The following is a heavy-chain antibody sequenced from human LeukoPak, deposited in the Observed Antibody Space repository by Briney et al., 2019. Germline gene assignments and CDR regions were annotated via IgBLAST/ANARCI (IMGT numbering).Heavy chain of an antibody. V-gene: IGHV3-30*02. J-gene: IGHJ4*02. Sequence: GGSLRLSCAASGFSFRSYGMHWVRQAPGKGLEWVAFIRYDGSNKYYADSVKGRFTISRDNSKNTLYLQMNSLRAEDTAVYYCAKDADDYYGSGSCFDYWGQGTLVTVSS. CDR2: IRYDGSNK. D-gene: IGHD3-10*01. CDR3: AKDADDYYGSGSCFDY. CDR1: GFSFRSYG.